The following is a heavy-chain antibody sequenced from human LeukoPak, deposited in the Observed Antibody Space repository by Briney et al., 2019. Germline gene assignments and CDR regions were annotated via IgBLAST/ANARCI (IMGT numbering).Heavy chain of an antibody. V-gene: IGHV1-46*01. CDR3: VRGINWAGNGLRFDH. J-gene: IGHJ4*02. Sequence: ASVKVSCKASGYTFTSYYMHWVRQAPGQGLEWMGIINPSGGSTSYAQKFQGRVTMTRDTSTSTVYMELSSLRPDDTAVYHCVRGINWAGNGLRFDHWGLGTLVFVSS. CDR1: GYTFTSYY. D-gene: IGHD2-8*01. CDR2: INPSGGST.